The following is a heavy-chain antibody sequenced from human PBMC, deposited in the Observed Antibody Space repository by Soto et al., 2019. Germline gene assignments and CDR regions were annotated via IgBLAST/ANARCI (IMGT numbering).Heavy chain of an antibody. D-gene: IGHD3-10*01. CDR3: ARDLTLIGGGVVSYYFGMDI. CDR2: IHVDGRT. J-gene: IGHJ6*01. Sequence: EGFLRRSCVASDCDLSSNYISWDSQAQGKGLGWVSMIHVDGRTSYGDSVRGRLIGSRDGSENTVYLQMNSLRAEDTAVYFCARDLTLIGGGVVSYYFGMDIWRQGTMVIVSS. CDR1: DCDLSSNY. V-gene: IGHV3-53*01.